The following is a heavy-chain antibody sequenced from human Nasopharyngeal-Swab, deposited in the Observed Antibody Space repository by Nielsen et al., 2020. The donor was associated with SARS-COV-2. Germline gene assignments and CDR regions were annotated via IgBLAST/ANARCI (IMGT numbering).Heavy chain of an antibody. CDR2: VNYSGYP. V-gene: IGHV4-59*01. CDR3: ASGAGSGWFYFSS. CDR1: GGSINRYY. J-gene: IGHJ4*02. Sequence: GSLRLSCTVSGGSINRYYWTWIRRPPGKGLEWIAYVNYSGYPDYNPSLKSRVTISLDTSKNQFSLRLSSVTAADTAVYYCASGAGSGWFYFSSWGQGTLVTVSS. D-gene: IGHD6-19*01.